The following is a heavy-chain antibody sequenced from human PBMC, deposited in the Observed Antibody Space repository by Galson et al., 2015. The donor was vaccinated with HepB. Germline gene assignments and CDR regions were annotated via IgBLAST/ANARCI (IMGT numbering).Heavy chain of an antibody. CDR3: AKYEYYFDSSGYYLGYYYFDS. V-gene: IGHV3-23*01. D-gene: IGHD3-22*01. J-gene: IGHJ4*02. CDR2: ISGSGGST. Sequence: SLRLSCAASGFTFSNYAMSWVRQAPGKGLEWVSAISGSGGSTYYADSVKGRFTISRDNSKNTLYLQMNSLRAEDTAVYYCAKYEYYFDSSGYYLGYYYFDSWGQGALVSVSS. CDR1: GFTFSNYA.